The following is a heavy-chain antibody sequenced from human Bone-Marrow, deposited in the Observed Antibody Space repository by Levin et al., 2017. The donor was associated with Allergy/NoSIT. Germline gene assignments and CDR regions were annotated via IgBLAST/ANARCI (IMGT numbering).Heavy chain of an antibody. CDR1: GFTFSSYG. Sequence: PSETLSLTCAASGFTFSSYGMHWVRQAPGKGLEWVAVIWYDGSNKYYADSVKGRFTISRDNSKNTLYLQMNSLRAEDTAVYYCARVLWSYIVLMVYALYYYGSGSYYNLDYWGQGTLVTVSS. D-gene: IGHD3-10*01. J-gene: IGHJ4*02. CDR3: ARVLWSYIVLMVYALYYYGSGSYYNLDY. V-gene: IGHV3-33*01. CDR2: IWYDGSNK.